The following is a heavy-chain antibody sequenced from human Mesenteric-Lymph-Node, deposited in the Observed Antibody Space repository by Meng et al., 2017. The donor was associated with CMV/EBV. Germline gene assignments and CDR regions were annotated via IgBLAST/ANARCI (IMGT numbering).Heavy chain of an antibody. CDR3: ARAFLVVEQRGEYFQH. V-gene: IGHV3-30*04. CDR2: ISYDGRNK. D-gene: IGHD1/OR15-1a*01. Sequence: GESLKISCAASGFSFSSYAMHWVRQTPGKGLEWVAFISYDGRNKYYADSVKGRFTISRDNSKNTLYLQMNDLRVEDTAVYYCARAFLVVEQRGEYFQHWGQGTLVTVSS. CDR1: GFSFSSYA. J-gene: IGHJ1*01.